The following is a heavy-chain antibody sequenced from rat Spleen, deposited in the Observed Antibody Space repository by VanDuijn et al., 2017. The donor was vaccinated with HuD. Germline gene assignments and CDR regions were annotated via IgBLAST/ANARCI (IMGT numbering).Heavy chain of an antibody. Sequence: QVQLKESGPGLVQPSQTLSLTCTVSGFSLTSYTVSWVRPPPGKGLEWIAAISSGGSTYYNSALKSRLSISRDTSKSQVFLKMNSLQTEDTAIYFCTREAMGKPGDYWGQGVMVTVSS. CDR2: ISSGGST. CDR1: GFSLTSYT. D-gene: IGHD1-7*01. V-gene: IGHV2-6*01. CDR3: TREAMGKPGDY. J-gene: IGHJ2*01.